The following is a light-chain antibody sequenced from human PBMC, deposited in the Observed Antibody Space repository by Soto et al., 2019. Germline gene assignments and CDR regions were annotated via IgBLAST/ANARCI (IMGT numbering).Light chain of an antibody. V-gene: IGKV3-15*01. CDR3: QHYTNWPPIT. CDR1: QSIGSS. CDR2: GAS. J-gene: IGKJ5*01. Sequence: IVMTQSPVTLSVSPGERVSLSCRASQSIGSSLAWYQQKRGQAPRLLIYGASTRATGIPGRFSGRGSGTEFTLTISGLQSEDVAVDYCQHYTNWPPITFGQGTRLEIK.